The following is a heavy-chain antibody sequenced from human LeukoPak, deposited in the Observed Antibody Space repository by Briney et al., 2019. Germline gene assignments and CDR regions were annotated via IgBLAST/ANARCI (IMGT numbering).Heavy chain of an antibody. J-gene: IGHJ6*03. D-gene: IGHD3-10*01. CDR1: RFTFSSYS. CDR3: ARDLYYGSGSYYRNYYMDV. Sequence: GGSLRLSCAASRFTFSSYSMNWVRQAPGKGLEWVSSINSISTYIHYADSVKGRFTISRDNAKNSLYLQMNSLRAEDTAVYYCARDLYYGSGSYYRNYYMDVWGKGTTVTISS. CDR2: INSISTYI. V-gene: IGHV3-21*01.